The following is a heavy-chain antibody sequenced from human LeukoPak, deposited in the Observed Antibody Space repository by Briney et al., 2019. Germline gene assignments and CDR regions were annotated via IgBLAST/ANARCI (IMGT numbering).Heavy chain of an antibody. CDR2: INPKSGGT. D-gene: IGHD3-3*01. CDR3: ARTGRITIFGVVNFDC. J-gene: IGHJ4*02. CDR1: GYTFTDYY. Sequence: ASVKVFCKVYGYTFTDYYLHWVRQAPGQGLEWMGWINPKSGGTNYAQKFQGRVTMTRDTSISTAYMELSRLRSDDTAVYYCARTGRITIFGVVNFDCWGQGTLVTVSS. V-gene: IGHV1-2*02.